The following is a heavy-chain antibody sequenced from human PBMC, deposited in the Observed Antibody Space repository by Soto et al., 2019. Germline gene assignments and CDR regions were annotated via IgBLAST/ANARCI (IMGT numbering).Heavy chain of an antibody. Sequence: QVQLVQSGAEVKKPGSSVKVSCKASGGTFSSYAISWVRQAPGQGLEWMGGIIPIFGTANYAQKFQGRVTITADESTSTAYMELSSLRSEDTAVYYCARVLSPAAGTGVFWFYPWGQGTLVSVSS. CDR3: ARVLSPAAGTGVFWFYP. D-gene: IGHD6-13*01. CDR2: IIPIFGTA. CDR1: GGTFSSYA. V-gene: IGHV1-69*01. J-gene: IGHJ5*02.